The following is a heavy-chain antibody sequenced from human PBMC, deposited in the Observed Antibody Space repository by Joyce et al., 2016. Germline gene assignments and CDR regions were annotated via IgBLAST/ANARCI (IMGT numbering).Heavy chain of an antibody. CDR3: ARERRLTIFGAARYGMDV. CDR1: GFTVTNYG. Sequence: QLQLVESGGGVVQPGRSLRLSCAASGFTVTNYGMHWVRQAPGKEREWVALIWYDGHDKYHADSVKGRFTISRDNSKKTVYLQMNSLRVEDTAVYYCARERRLTIFGAARYGMDVWGQGTTVTVSS. J-gene: IGHJ6*02. CDR2: IWYDGHDK. V-gene: IGHV3-33*01. D-gene: IGHD3-3*01.